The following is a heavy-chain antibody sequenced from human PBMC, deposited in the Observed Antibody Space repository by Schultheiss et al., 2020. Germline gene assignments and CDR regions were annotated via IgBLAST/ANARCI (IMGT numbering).Heavy chain of an antibody. CDR2: IYYSGST. D-gene: IGHD6-13*01. CDR3: ARGYGDL. J-gene: IGHJ3*01. CDR1: GGSISSYY. Sequence: SQTLSLTCTVSGGSISSYYWSWIRQPPGKGLEWIGYIYYSGSTYYNPSLKSRVTISVDTSKNQFSLKLNSVTAADTAVYYCARGYGDLWGQGTMVTVSS. V-gene: IGHV4-59*08.